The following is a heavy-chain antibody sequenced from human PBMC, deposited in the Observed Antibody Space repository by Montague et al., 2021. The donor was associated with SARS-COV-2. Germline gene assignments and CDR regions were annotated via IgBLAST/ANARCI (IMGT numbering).Heavy chain of an antibody. J-gene: IGHJ6*02. CDR3: ARTFGSGSYRSYYYYGMDV. CDR1: GYTFTSYG. Sequence: SVKVSCKASGYTFTSYGISWVRQAPGQGLEWMGWISAYNGNTNYAQKLQGRVTMTTDTSTSTAYMEMRSLRSDDTAVYYCARTFGSGSYRSYYYYGMDVWGQGTTVTVSS. D-gene: IGHD3-10*01. CDR2: ISAYNGNT. V-gene: IGHV1-18*04.